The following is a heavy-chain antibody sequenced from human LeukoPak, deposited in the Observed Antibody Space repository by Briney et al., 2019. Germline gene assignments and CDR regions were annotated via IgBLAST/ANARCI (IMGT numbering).Heavy chain of an antibody. Sequence: SETLSLTCTVSGASISSYYWSWIRQSPGKGLEWIGYIHYTGTSNYNPSLKSRVTMSVDTSKNQFSLKLRSVSAADTAVYYCVGDRSDQFGFDIWGQGTMVTVSS. CDR3: VGDRSDQFGFDI. D-gene: IGHD3-16*01. J-gene: IGHJ3*02. CDR1: GASISSYY. CDR2: IHYTGTS. V-gene: IGHV4-59*01.